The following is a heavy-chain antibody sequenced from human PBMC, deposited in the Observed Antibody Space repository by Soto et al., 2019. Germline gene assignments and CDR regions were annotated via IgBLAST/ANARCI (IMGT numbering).Heavy chain of an antibody. V-gene: IGHV3-7*01. D-gene: IGHD3-10*01. J-gene: IGHJ6*02. CDR1: GFTFSGYW. CDR3: AREGITMVRGAVYYYYGMDV. CDR2: IKQDGSEK. Sequence: GSLRVSCAAAGFTFSGYWMGWVRQAPGKGLEWVANIKQDGSEKYYVDSVKGRFTISRDNAKNSLYLQMNSLRAEDTAVYYCAREGITMVRGAVYYYYGMDVWGQGT.